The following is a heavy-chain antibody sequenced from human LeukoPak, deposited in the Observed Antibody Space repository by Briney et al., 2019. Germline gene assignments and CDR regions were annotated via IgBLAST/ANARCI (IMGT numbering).Heavy chain of an antibody. CDR2: IYYSGST. CDR3: ARPSQEGSGWYDFDY. D-gene: IGHD6-19*01. Sequence: SETLSLTCTVSGGSISSGSYYWGWIRQPPGKGLGWIGSIYYSGSTYQNPSLKSRVTISVYTSKNQFSLKLSSVTAADTAVYYCARPSQEGSGWYDFDYWGQGTLVTVSS. J-gene: IGHJ4*02. CDR1: GGSISSGSYY. V-gene: IGHV4-39*01.